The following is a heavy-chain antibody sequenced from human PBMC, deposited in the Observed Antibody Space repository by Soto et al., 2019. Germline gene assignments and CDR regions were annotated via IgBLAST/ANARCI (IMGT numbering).Heavy chain of an antibody. CDR2: ISYDGSNK. CDR1: GFTFSSYG. D-gene: IGHD3-22*01. V-gene: IGHV3-30*18. CDR3: AKLPTYYYDSSGYPVEVDY. Sequence: QVQLVESGGGVVQPGRSLRLSCAASGFTFSSYGMHWVRQAPGKGLEWVAVISYDGSNKYYADSVKGRFTISRDNSKNTLYLQRNSLRAEDTAVYYCAKLPTYYYDSSGYPVEVDYWGQGTLVTVPS. J-gene: IGHJ4*02.